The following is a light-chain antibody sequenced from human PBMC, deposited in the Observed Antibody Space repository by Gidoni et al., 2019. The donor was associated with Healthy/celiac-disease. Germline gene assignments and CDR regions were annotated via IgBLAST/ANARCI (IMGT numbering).Light chain of an antibody. CDR3: QQYGSSPLT. J-gene: IGKJ2*01. CDR2: GAS. CDR1: QSVTSSY. V-gene: IGKV3-20*01. Sequence: DIVLKQSPGTLSVSPGERASLSCRASQSVTSSYLAWYQQKPGQAPRLLIYGASSRATGIPDRFSGSGSGTDFTLTISRLEPEDFAVYYCQQYGSSPLTFGQGTKLEIK.